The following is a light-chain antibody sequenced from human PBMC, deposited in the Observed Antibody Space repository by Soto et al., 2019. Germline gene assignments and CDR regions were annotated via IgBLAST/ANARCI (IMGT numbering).Light chain of an antibody. Sequence: DIQMTQSPSTLSASVGDRVTITCRASQSISSWLAWYQQKPGKAPKVLIYDASSLESGVPSRFSGSGSGTEFTLTISSLQPDDFATYYCHQYSSYSWTFGQGTKGDIK. CDR2: DAS. CDR3: HQYSSYSWT. V-gene: IGKV1-5*01. J-gene: IGKJ1*01. CDR1: QSISSW.